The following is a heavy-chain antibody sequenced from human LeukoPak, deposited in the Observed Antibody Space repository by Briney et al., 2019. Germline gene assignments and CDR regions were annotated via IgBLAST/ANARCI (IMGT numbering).Heavy chain of an antibody. CDR1: GFTFDDYA. V-gene: IGHV3-43*02. D-gene: IGHD3-10*01. CDR2: ISGGGERT. J-gene: IGHJ1*01. CDR3: ATTPGEGSEYFQY. Sequence: GGSLRLSCAASGFTFDDYAIDWVRQAPGKGLEWVSPISGGGERTYYTESVKGRFTISRDNSKNTLYLQMNSLRSEDTAFYFCATTPGEGSEYFQYWGQGTLVTVSS.